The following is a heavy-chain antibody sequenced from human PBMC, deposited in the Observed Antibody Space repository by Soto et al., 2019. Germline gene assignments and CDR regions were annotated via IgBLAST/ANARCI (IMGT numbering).Heavy chain of an antibody. CDR3: VRSSCGYDRGMDV. V-gene: IGHV5-10-1*01. CDR1: GYSFTNYW. J-gene: IGHJ6*02. CDR2: IDPSDYYF. D-gene: IGHD3-22*01. Sequence: GESRKISCKGSGYSFTNYWINWVRQMPGKGLELMGRIDPSDYYFNNRPSFQGHVTISADKSISTAYLKWSSLMASDTAIYFCVRSSCGYDRGMDVWGHGTKVTVYS.